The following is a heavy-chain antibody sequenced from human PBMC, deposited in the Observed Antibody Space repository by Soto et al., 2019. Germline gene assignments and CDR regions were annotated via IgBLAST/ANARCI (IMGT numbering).Heavy chain of an antibody. CDR1: GGSISSGGYY. CDR3: ARMYRGTSMDV. CDR2: IYYSGST. D-gene: IGHD3-10*01. Sequence: QVQLQESGPGLVKPSQTLSLTCTVSGGSISSGGYYWSWIRQHPGKGLEWIGYIYYSGSTYYNPSLQRRVTRSVDSSTNPFSLKLSSVTAADTAVYYCARMYRGTSMDVWGQGTTVTVSS. J-gene: IGHJ6*02. V-gene: IGHV4-31*03.